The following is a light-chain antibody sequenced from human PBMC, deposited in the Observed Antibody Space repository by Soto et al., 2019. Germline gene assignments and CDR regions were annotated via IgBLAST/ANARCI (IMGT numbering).Light chain of an antibody. V-gene: IGKV1-27*01. J-gene: IGKJ5*01. Sequence: VHMSAAXSSLSSSLLDXXXXXVXASEGISNHLAWYQQKXGKLPKLLIYASSXLQSGVPSRFSGSGSATDFTLTTSSLQPEDVATYYCHQSYSTPITFCHGTRLEI. CDR3: HQSYSTPIT. CDR2: ASS. CDR1: EGISNH.